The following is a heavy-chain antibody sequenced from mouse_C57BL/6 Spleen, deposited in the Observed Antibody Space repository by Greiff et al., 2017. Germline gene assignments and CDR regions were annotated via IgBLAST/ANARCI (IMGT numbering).Heavy chain of an antibody. CDR3: ARYGSSWNFDY. Sequence: QVQLQQSGPELVKPGASVKISCKASGYAFSSSWMNWGKQRPGKGLEWIGRFYPGDGDTNYNGKFKGKATLTADKSSSKAYMQLSSLTSEDSAVYFCARYGSSWNFDYWGQGTTLTVSS. V-gene: IGHV1-82*01. D-gene: IGHD1-1*01. J-gene: IGHJ2*01. CDR1: GYAFSSSW. CDR2: FYPGDGDT.